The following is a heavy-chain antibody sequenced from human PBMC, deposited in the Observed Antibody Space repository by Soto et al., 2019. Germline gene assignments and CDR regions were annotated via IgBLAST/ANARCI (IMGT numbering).Heavy chain of an antibody. CDR3: ARDHVMRVCDSTNCKSFDY. D-gene: IGHD2-2*01. CDR2: IHYSGTT. Sequence: SETLSLTCTVSGDSITSGNYYWSWVGQPQGQGLEWIVNIHYSGTTNYNPSLQSRVSISVDTSKNQFSLEMTYVTAADTAVYYCARDHVMRVCDSTNCKSFDYWGQGTLVTVSS. V-gene: IGHV4-30-4*08. J-gene: IGHJ4*02. CDR1: GDSITSGNYY.